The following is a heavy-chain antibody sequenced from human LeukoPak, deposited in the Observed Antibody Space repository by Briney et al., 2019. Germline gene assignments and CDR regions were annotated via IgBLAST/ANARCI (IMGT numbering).Heavy chain of an antibody. V-gene: IGHV4-39*07. CDR2: IYDSGST. D-gene: IGHD6-19*01. Sequence: SETLSLTCTVSGGSIRSSYYYWGWIRQPPGKGLEWIGSIYDSGSTYYNPSLKSRVTISVDTSKNQFSLKLSSVTAADTAVYYCARASSGWYEDYFDYWGQGTLVTVSS. J-gene: IGHJ4*02. CDR1: GGSIRSSYYY. CDR3: ARASSGWYEDYFDY.